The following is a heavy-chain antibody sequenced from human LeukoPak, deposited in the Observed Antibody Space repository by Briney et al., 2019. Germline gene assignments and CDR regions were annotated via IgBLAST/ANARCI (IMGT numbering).Heavy chain of an antibody. V-gene: IGHV4-59*08. Sequence: SETLSLTCTVSGGSISSYYWSWIRQPPGKGLEWIGYIYYSGSTNYNPSLKSRVTISVDTSKNQFSLKLSSVTAADTAVYYCARQGTPRYGYGPFDYWGQGTLVTVSS. CDR1: GGSISSYY. J-gene: IGHJ4*02. CDR2: IYYSGST. D-gene: IGHD5-18*01. CDR3: ARQGTPRYGYGPFDY.